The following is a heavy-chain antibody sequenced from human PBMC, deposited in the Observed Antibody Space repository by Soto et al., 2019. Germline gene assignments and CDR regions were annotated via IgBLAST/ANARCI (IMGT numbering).Heavy chain of an antibody. Sequence: ASVKVSCKASGYTFTSYGISWVRQAPGQGLEWMGWISAYNGNTNYAQKLQGRVTMTTDTSTSTAYMELRSLRSDDTAVYYCARAQVRFLGLSGLDVWGPGTTATVSS. CDR1: GYTFTSYG. D-gene: IGHD3-3*01. CDR2: ISAYNGNT. V-gene: IGHV1-18*04. J-gene: IGHJ6*02. CDR3: ARAQVRFLGLSGLDV.